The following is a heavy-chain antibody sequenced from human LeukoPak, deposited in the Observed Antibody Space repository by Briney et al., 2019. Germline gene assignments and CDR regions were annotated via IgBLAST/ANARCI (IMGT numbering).Heavy chain of an antibody. D-gene: IGHD4-11*01. V-gene: IGHV1-46*01. J-gene: IGHJ6*03. CDR2: INPSGGST. CDR3: ARNFVINDYSNYFRTYYYYMDV. CDR1: GYTFTSYY. Sequence: ASVKVSCKASGYTFTSYYMHWVRQAPGQGLEWMGIINPSGGSTSYAQKFQGRVTMTRDTSISTAYMELSRLRSDDTAVYYCARNFVINDYSNYFRTYYYYMDVWGKGTTVTVSS.